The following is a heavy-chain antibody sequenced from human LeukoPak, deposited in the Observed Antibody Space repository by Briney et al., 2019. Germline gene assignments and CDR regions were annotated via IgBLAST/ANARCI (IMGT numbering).Heavy chain of an antibody. Sequence: GGSLRLSCAASGFTFSKSWMNWVRQTPGKGLEWVANIREDGTEKNYVDSVKGRFTISRDNAKNSLFLQMSNLRDDDTAIYYCARHVGIGFWGQGTLVTVSS. J-gene: IGHJ4*02. CDR3: ARHVGIGF. D-gene: IGHD7-27*01. V-gene: IGHV3-7*01. CDR1: GFTFSKSW. CDR2: IREDGTEK.